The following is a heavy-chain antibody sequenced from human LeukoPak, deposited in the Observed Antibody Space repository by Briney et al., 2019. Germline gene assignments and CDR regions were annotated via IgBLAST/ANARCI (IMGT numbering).Heavy chain of an antibody. D-gene: IGHD6-13*01. CDR2: ISSSSTI. J-gene: IGHJ4*02. CDR3: ARDRGGSAAGPIDY. CDR1: GFTFSSYA. Sequence: GRSLRLSCAASGFTFSSYAMHWVRQAPGKGLEWVSYISSSSTIYYADSVKGRFTISRDNAKNSLYLQMNSLRAEDTAVYYCARDRGGSAAGPIDYWGQGTLVTVSS. V-gene: IGHV3-48*04.